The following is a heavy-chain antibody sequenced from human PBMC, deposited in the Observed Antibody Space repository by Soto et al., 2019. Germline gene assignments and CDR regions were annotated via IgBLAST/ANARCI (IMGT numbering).Heavy chain of an antibody. Sequence: ASVKVSCKASGGTFSTSSFTWVRHAPGQGLEWMGRTIPLLNVADYAQDFQDRLTITADKSTNTTYMELTSLTSKDTAVYFCARDSPIGSTFSGYDAIDSWGQGTLVTVSS. J-gene: IGHJ4*02. CDR3: ARDSPIGSTFSGYDAIDS. CDR2: TIPLLNVA. CDR1: GGTFSTSS. V-gene: IGHV1-69*04. D-gene: IGHD5-12*01.